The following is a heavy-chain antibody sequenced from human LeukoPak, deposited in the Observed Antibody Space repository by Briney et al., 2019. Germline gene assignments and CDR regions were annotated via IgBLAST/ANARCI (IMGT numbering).Heavy chain of an antibody. CDR1: GFAFTSYG. Sequence: PGGSLRLSCAASGFAFTSYGMHWVRQAPGKGLEWVAVISYDGSNKYYADSVKGRFTISRDDSKNTLYLQMNSLRAEDTAVYYCAKDRGRYRYWGQGTLVTVSS. D-gene: IGHD3-10*01. V-gene: IGHV3-30*18. J-gene: IGHJ4*02. CDR2: ISYDGSNK. CDR3: AKDRGRYRY.